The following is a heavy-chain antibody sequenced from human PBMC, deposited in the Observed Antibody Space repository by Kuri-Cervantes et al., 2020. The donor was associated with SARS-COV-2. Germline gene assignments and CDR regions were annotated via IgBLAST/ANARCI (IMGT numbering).Heavy chain of an antibody. CDR3: ARHVNDFWSGYYYYYYMDV. D-gene: IGHD3-3*01. CDR1: GGSISSHY. V-gene: IGHV4-59*11. Sequence: GSLRPSCTVSGGSISSHYWSWIRQPPGKGLEWIGYIYYSGSTNYNPSLKSRVTISVDTSKNQFSLKLSSVTAADTAVYYCARHVNDFWSGYYYYYYMDVWGKGTTVTVSS. J-gene: IGHJ6*03. CDR2: IYYSGST.